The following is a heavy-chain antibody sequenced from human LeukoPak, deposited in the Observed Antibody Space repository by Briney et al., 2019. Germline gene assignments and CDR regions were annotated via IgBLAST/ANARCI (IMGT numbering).Heavy chain of an antibody. D-gene: IGHD2-2*01. J-gene: IGHJ6*04. CDR1: GESLRGYK. CDR2: INYSANT. Sequence: SETLSLTCAVPGESLRGYKWIWIRQPPGKGLEWIGEINYSANTNYNPALKSRVTMSRDTSKNQFSLNLSSLTAADTAVYYCARARRGIVVVRYYYGMDVWGKGTTVTVSS. V-gene: IGHV4-34*01. CDR3: ARARRGIVVVRYYYGMDV.